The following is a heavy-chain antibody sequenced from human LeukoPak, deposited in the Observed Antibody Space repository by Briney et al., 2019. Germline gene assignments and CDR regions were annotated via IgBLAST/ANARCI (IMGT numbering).Heavy chain of an antibody. Sequence: PSETLSLTCSVSGGSVSSGSYYWSWIRQPPGKGLEWIGYISYSGSTNYNPSLESRVTISVDTSKNRFSLKLSSVTAADTAVYYCARDLNTYGSHYFDYWGQGTLVTVSS. CDR1: GGSVSSGSYY. CDR2: ISYSGST. CDR3: ARDLNTYGSHYFDY. J-gene: IGHJ4*02. D-gene: IGHD5-18*01. V-gene: IGHV4-61*01.